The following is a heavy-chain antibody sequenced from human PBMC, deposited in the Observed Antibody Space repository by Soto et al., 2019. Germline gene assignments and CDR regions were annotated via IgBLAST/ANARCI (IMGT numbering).Heavy chain of an antibody. CDR3: AKPLGDDAFDV. J-gene: IGHJ3*01. CDR2: INPDNGDT. V-gene: IGHV1-2*02. CDR1: GYSFTDYY. Sequence: QVQLVQYGTEVRKPGASVRVSCRAAGYSFTDYYMHWVRQAPGQGLEWMGWINPDNGDTKYAQMLQDRVTMTRDTSITTVYMELSRLISDDTAVYFGAKPLGDDAFDVWGKGTVVAVAS. D-gene: IGHD3-16*01.